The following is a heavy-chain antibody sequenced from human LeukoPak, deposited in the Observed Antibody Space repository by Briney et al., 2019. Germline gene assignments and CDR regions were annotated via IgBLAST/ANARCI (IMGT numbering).Heavy chain of an antibody. V-gene: IGHV3-21*01. CDR3: AGGGCTTTSCYLFDY. Sequence: PGGSLRLSCATSGFTFSSYSMNWVRQAPAKGLDGVSSISISSTYIYYADSVKGRFTISRDNAKNSLYLQLNSLGAEDTAVYYCAGGGCTTTSCYLFDYWGQGTLVTVSS. CDR2: ISISSTYI. CDR1: GFTFSSYS. D-gene: IGHD2-2*01. J-gene: IGHJ4*02.